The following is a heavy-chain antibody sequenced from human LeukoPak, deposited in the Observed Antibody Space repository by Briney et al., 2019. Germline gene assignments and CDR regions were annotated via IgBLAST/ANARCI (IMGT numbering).Heavy chain of an antibody. CDR2: IYYSGST. D-gene: IGHD3-22*01. CDR1: SGSISSYY. J-gene: IGHJ3*02. CDR3: ARGKTYYDISKDAFDI. Sequence: SETLSLTCTVSSGSISSYYWSWIRPPPGKGLEWLGYIYYSGSTNYNPSLKSRVTISVDTSKNQFSLKLSSVTAADTAVYYCARGKTYYDISKDAFDIWGQGTMVTVSS. V-gene: IGHV4-59*01.